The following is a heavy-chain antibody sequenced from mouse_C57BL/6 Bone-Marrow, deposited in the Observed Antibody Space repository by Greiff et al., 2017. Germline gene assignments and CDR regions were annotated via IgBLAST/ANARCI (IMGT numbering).Heavy chain of an antibody. Sequence: QVHVKQPGAELVRPGPSVKLSCKASGYTFTSYWMHWVKQRPGQGLEWIGVIDPSDSYTNYNQKFKGKATLTVDTSSSTAYMQLSSLTSEDSAVYYCARGGTTVVATNYWGQGTTLTVSS. J-gene: IGHJ2*01. D-gene: IGHD1-1*01. V-gene: IGHV1-59*01. CDR2: IDPSDSYT. CDR3: ARGGTTVVATNY. CDR1: GYTFTSYW.